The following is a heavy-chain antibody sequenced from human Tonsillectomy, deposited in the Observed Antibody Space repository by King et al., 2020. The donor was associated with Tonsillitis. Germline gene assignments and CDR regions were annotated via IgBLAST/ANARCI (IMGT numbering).Heavy chain of an antibody. V-gene: IGHV3-30*02. CDR1: GFTFSTYG. CDR2: IRYDGSNK. Sequence: VQLVESGGGVVQPGGSLRLSCAASGFTFSTYGMNWVRQAPGKGLEWVAFIRYDGSNKYYADSVKGRFTISRDNSKNTLYLQMNSLRAEDTAMYYCAKDWGIVGATTPYNWGQGTLLTVSS. D-gene: IGHD1-26*01. CDR3: AKDWGIVGATTPYN. J-gene: IGHJ4*02.